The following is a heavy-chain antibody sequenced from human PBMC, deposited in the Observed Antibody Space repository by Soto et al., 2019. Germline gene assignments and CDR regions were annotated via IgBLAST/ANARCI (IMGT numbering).Heavy chain of an antibody. CDR1: GASISNYY. D-gene: IGHD2-15*01. Sequence: QVQLQESGPGLVTPSETLSLTCTVSGASISNYYWSWIRQPPGQGLEWIAYVHSDGRTNYSPSLKSRVTISADTSRNYFSLKLTSVTAADTAVYYCARGAGWWDYWGQGTLVTVSS. J-gene: IGHJ4*02. V-gene: IGHV4-59*01. CDR2: VHSDGRT. CDR3: ARGAGWWDY.